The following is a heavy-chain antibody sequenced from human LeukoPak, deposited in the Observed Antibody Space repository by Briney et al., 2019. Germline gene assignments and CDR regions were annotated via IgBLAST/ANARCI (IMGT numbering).Heavy chain of an antibody. D-gene: IGHD3-10*01. Sequence: ASVKVSCKASGYTFTSYGISWVRQAPGQGLEWMGWISAYNGNTNYAQKLQGRVTMTTDTSTSTAYMELRSLRSDDTAVYYCARAAAYYGSGSYYQNGDYWGQGTLVTVSS. J-gene: IGHJ4*02. CDR3: ARAAAYYGSGSYYQNGDY. V-gene: IGHV1-18*01. CDR2: ISAYNGNT. CDR1: GYTFTSYG.